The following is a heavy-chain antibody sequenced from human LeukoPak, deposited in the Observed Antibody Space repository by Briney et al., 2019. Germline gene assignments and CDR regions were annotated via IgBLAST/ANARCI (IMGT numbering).Heavy chain of an antibody. D-gene: IGHD2-15*01. CDR3: ARDYSEYYYYYYMDV. Sequence: GGSLRLSCAASGFTFSSYSMNWVRQAPGKGLAWVSSISSSSSYIYYADSVKGRFTISRDNAKNSLYLQMNSLRAEDTAVYYCARDYSEYYYYYYMDVWGKGTTVTVSS. J-gene: IGHJ6*03. V-gene: IGHV3-21*01. CDR1: GFTFSSYS. CDR2: ISSSSSYI.